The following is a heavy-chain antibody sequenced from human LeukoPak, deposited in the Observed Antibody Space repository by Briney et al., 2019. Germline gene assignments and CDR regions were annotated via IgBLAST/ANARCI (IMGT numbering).Heavy chain of an antibody. D-gene: IGHD2-2*01. CDR1: GFTFSSYA. J-gene: IGHJ6*04. Sequence: PGGSLRLSCAASGFTFSSYATSWVRQAPGKGLEWVASISGIGGSTYYADSVKGRFTISRDNSKNTLYLQMNSLRAEDTAVYYCAKVQLPYYYYYYSMAVWGKGTTVTVSS. V-gene: IGHV3-23*01. CDR3: AKVQLPYYYYYYSMAV. CDR2: ISGIGGST.